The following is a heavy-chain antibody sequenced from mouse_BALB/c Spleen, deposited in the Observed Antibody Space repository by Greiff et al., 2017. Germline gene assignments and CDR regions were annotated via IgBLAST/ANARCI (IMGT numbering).Heavy chain of an antibody. J-gene: IGHJ2*01. V-gene: IGHV5-6-5*01. Sequence: DVKLVESGGGLVKPGGSLKLSCAASGFTFSSYAMSWVRQTPEKRLEWVASISSGGSTYYPDSVKGRFTISRDNARNIQYLQMSSLRSEDTAMYYCARVGITTDYWGQGTTLTVSS. CDR3: ARVGITTDY. CDR1: GFTFSSYA. D-gene: IGHD2-4*01. CDR2: ISSGGST.